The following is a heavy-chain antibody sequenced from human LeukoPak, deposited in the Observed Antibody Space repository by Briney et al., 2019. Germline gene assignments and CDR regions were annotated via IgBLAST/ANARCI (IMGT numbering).Heavy chain of an antibody. CDR2: IYYSGST. D-gene: IGHD2-21*01. V-gene: IGHV4-39*07. Sequence: NTSETLSLTCTVSGGSISSSSYSWGWIRQPPGKGLEWIGSIYYSGSTYYNPSLKSRVTISVDTSKNQFSLKLSSVTAADTAVYYCARRRVINLLNGGYCFDYWGQGTLVTVSS. CDR3: ARRRVINLLNGGYCFDY. CDR1: GGSISSSSYS. J-gene: IGHJ4*02.